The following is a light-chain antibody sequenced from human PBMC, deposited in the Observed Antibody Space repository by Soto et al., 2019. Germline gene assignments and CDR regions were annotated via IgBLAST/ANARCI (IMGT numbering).Light chain of an antibody. J-gene: IGKJ2*01. CDR3: QQANSLPYT. CDR1: QDISTY. CDR2: AAS. Sequence: DIQVTQSPSSVSASVGDRVSITCRASQDISTYFAWYQQKPGQAPKLLIYAASTLQSGVPSRFSGGGSGTDFTLTISSLQPEDFATYYCQQANSLPYTFGQGTKLEIK. V-gene: IGKV1-12*01.